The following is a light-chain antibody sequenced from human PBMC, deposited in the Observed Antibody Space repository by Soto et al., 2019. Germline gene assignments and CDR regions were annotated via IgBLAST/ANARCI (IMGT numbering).Light chain of an antibody. J-gene: IGLJ2*01. CDR2: EFN. V-gene: IGLV2-14*01. Sequence: SALTQPASVSGSPGQPITISCTGTSSDVGGYNYVSWYQQHPGKAPKLLIYEFNNRPSGVSDRFSGSKSGNTASLTISGLQAEDEADYYCSSYSINRTLLVFGGGTKLTVL. CDR3: SSYSINRTLLV. CDR1: SSDVGGYNY.